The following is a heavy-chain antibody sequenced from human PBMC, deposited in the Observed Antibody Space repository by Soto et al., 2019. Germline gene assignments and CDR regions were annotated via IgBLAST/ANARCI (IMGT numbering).Heavy chain of an antibody. CDR2: IDSVGGGT. D-gene: IGHD6-6*01. V-gene: IGHV3-23*01. J-gene: IGHJ4*02. CDR1: GFTLGTYV. Sequence: EVQLLESGGGLVQPGGSLRLSCAASGFTLGTYVMSWVRQAPGKGLEWVSGIDSVGGGTYYADSVKGRFTISRDNSKNTLSLQMNGLRAEDTAVFYCAKGPEQLVHGVFDYWGQGTLVNVSS. CDR3: AKGPEQLVHGVFDY.